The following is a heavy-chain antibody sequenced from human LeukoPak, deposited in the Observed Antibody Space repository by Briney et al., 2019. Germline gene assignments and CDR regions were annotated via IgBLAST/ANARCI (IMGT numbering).Heavy chain of an antibody. V-gene: IGHV3-30*02. CDR3: AKKKLYSSGWVPDY. Sequence: GGSLRLSCAASGFTLSSYWMSWVRQAPGKGLEWVAFIRYDGSNKYYADSVKGRFTISRDNSKNTLYLQMNSLRAEDTAVYYCAKKKLYSSGWVPDYWGQGTLVTVSS. D-gene: IGHD6-19*01. J-gene: IGHJ4*02. CDR2: IRYDGSNK. CDR1: GFTLSSYW.